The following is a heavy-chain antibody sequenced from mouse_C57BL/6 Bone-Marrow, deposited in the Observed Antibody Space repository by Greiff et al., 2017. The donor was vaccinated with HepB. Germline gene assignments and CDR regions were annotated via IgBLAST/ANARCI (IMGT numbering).Heavy chain of an antibody. CDR3: ARDTFSSIRYFDV. V-gene: IGHV1-55*01. D-gene: IGHD5-1-1*01. CDR1: GYTFTSYW. Sequence: VQLQQPGAELVKPGASVKMSCKASGYTFTSYWITWVKQRPGQGLEWIGDIYPGSGSTNYNEKFKSKATLTVDTSSSTASMQLSSLTSEDSAVYYCARDTFSSIRYFDVWGTGTTVTVSS. CDR2: IYPGSGST. J-gene: IGHJ1*03.